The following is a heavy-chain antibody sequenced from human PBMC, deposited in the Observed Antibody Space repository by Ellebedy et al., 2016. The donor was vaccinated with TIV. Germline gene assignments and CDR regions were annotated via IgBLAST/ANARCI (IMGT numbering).Heavy chain of an antibody. Sequence: GESLKISCAASGFTVSNNYISWVHQAPGKGLEWVSVIYSGGSTYYAYYVKGRFTISRDNYKNPVYLQMHSLRAEDTAVYYCARGVQAGYWGQGTMVTVSS. CDR2: IYSGGST. D-gene: IGHD3-10*01. J-gene: IGHJ4*02. CDR3: ARGVQAGY. V-gene: IGHV3-53*01. CDR1: GFTVSNNY.